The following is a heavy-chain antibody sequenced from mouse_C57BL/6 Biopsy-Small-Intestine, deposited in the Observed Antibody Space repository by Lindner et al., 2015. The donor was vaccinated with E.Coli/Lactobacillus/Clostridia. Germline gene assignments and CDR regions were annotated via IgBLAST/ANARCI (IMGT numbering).Heavy chain of an antibody. Sequence: VQLQESGPDLVKPGASVKLSCKASGYTFPKYTIRWVKQRSGQGLEWIGWFYPGSDSVQYNEKFRDKATLTADKSSSTVYMELSRLTSEDSAVYFCARHEAHYGNYGYWGQGTTLTVSS. CDR3: ARHEAHYGNYGY. CDR1: GYTFPKYT. J-gene: IGHJ2*01. CDR2: FYPGSDSV. D-gene: IGHD2-1*01. V-gene: IGHV1-62-2*01.